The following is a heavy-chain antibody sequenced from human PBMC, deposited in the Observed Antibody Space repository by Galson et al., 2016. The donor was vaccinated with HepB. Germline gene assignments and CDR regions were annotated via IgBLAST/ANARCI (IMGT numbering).Heavy chain of an antibody. CDR2: IYSSGST. Sequence: SETLSLTCTVSGGSITSDSYYWGWIRQSPRKGLEWVGTIYSSGSTYFNPSLKSRLIISVDTSKNQFSLKLMSVTAADTAVYDCASNLKPRRPRLFPSSNWFYPWGQGTLVTVSS. CDR3: ASNLKPRRPRLFPSSNWFYP. J-gene: IGHJ5*02. D-gene: IGHD2-21*01. V-gene: IGHV4-39*01. CDR1: GGSITSDSYY.